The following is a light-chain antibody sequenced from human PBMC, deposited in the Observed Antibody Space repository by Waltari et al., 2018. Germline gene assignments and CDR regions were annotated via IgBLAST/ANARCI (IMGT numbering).Light chain of an antibody. J-gene: IGKJ4*01. CDR1: QGVGRE. V-gene: IGKV3D-15*01. CDR2: GVS. Sequence: ETVMTQSPATLSVAPWERATLSCRASQGVGRELAWYQQKPGQAPRLLIYGVSTRATGVPARFSGSGSGAEFTLTISSLQSEDFEVYYCQQYDNWPLTFGGGTKVEIK. CDR3: QQYDNWPLT.